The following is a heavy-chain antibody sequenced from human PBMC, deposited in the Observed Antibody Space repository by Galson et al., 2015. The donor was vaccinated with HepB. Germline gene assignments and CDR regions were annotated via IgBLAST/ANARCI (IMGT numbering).Heavy chain of an antibody. CDR2: IIPIFGTA. J-gene: IGHJ6*02. Sequence: SVKVSCKASGGTFSSYAISWVRQAPGQGLEWMGGIIPIFGTANCAQKFQGRVTITADESTSTAYMELSSLRSEDTAVYYCARGIAAAGTYQYYYYGMDVWGQGTTVTVSS. D-gene: IGHD6-13*01. V-gene: IGHV1-69*13. CDR3: ARGIAAAGTYQYYYYGMDV. CDR1: GGTFSSYA.